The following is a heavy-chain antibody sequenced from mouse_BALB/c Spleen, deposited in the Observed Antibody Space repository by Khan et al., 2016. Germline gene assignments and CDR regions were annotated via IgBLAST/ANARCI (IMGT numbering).Heavy chain of an antibody. CDR3: ASYYDYDGGFAY. CDR1: GFSITGFA. D-gene: IGHD2-4*01. J-gene: IGHJ3*01. V-gene: IGHV2-6-7*01. CDR2: IWGDGST. Sequence: VQLQESGPGLVAPSQSLSITCTVSGFSITGFAVNWVRQPPGKGLEWLGVIWGDGSTDYDSALKSRLSISQDDSKSQVFLKMKSLQTDDTARYYCASYYDYDGGFAYWGQGTLVTVSA.